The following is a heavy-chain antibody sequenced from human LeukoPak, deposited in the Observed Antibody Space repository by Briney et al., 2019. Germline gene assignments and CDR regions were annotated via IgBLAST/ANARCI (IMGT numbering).Heavy chain of an antibody. V-gene: IGHV3-30*03. Sequence: GGSLRLSCAASGFTFSSYGMHWVRQAPGKGLEWVAVISYDGSNKYYADSVKGRFTISRDNSKNTLYLQMNSLRAEDTAVYYCARETAVVVGSYYYAMDVWGQGTTVTVSS. J-gene: IGHJ6*02. CDR1: GFTFSSYG. CDR2: ISYDGSNK. CDR3: ARETAVVVGSYYYAMDV. D-gene: IGHD1-26*01.